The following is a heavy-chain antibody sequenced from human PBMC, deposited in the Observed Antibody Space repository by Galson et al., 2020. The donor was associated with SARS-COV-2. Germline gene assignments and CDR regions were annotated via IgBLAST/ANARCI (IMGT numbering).Heavy chain of an antibody. J-gene: IGHJ6*02. CDR1: GYSFTSYW. CDR2: IYPGDSDT. Sequence: GESLKISCKGSGYSFTSYWIGWVRQMPGKGLEWMGIIYPGDSDTRYSPSFQGQVTISADKSISTAYLQWSSLKASDTAMYYCARAAGIAAAGTYYYGMDVWGQGTTVTVSS. V-gene: IGHV5-51*01. CDR3: ARAAGIAAAGTYYYGMDV. D-gene: IGHD6-13*01.